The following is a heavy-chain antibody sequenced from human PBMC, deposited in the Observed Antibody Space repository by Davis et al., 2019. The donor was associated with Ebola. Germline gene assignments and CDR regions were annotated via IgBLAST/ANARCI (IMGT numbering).Heavy chain of an antibody. V-gene: IGHV4-34*01. CDR1: GGSFSGYY. D-gene: IGHD3-3*01. CDR3: ARGPASYDFWSGYRY. CDR2: INHSGST. J-gene: IGHJ4*02. Sequence: SETLSLTCAVYGGSFSGYYWSWIRQPPGKGLEWIGEINHSGSTNYNPSLKSRVTISVDTSKNQFSLKLSSVTAADTAVYYCARGPASYDFWSGYRYWGQGTLVTVSS.